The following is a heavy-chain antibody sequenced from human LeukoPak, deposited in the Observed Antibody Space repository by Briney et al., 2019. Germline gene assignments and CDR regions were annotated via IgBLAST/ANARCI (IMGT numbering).Heavy chain of an antibody. CDR1: GFTLSNYD. CDR3: ARADCSSSTCYLRRSWFDP. J-gene: IGHJ5*02. D-gene: IGHD2-2*01. Sequence: GSLRLSCAASGFTLSNYDMNWVRQAPGKGLEWVSSISTSSRYIYYKDSVRGRFTISRDDAKNSLHLEMNSLRAEDTAVYYCARADCSSSTCYLRRSWFDPWGQGTLVTVSS. CDR2: ISTSSRYI. V-gene: IGHV3-21*01.